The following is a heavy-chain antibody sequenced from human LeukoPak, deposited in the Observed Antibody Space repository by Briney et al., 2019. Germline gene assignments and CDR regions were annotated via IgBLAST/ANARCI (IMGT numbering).Heavy chain of an antibody. CDR1: GYSFTSSW. D-gene: IGHD3-10*01. J-gene: IGHJ5*02. CDR2: INPGDSDT. CDR3: ARQPGAGWFDP. V-gene: IGHV5-51*01. Sequence: GESLKISCQASGYSFTSSWIGWARQMPGKGLEWMAIINPGDSDTRYSPSFQGQVTISADKSISTVYLQWGSLKASNTAMYYCARQPGAGWFDPWGQGTLVTVSS.